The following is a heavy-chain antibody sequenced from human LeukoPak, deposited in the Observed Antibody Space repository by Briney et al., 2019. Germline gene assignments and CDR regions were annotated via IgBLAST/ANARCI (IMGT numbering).Heavy chain of an antibody. V-gene: IGHV4-34*01. J-gene: IGHJ6*03. CDR2: INDSGST. CDR3: ASLGRKSYCSSTSCYRYYYYYMDV. CDR1: GGSFSGYD. D-gene: IGHD2-2*01. Sequence: SQTLSLTGAVEGGSFSGYDWGWVRQPPGEGLGLEGEINDSGSTKYNPSLMKRVTISVDTSNNQFSLKMSSVTAAVTAVYYCASLGRKSYCSSTSCYRYYYYYMDVWGKGTTVTVSS.